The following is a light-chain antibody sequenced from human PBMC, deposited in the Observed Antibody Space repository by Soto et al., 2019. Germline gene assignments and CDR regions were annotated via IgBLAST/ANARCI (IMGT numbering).Light chain of an antibody. CDR2: AAS. V-gene: IGKV1-39*01. J-gene: IGKJ2*01. Sequence: IRFTQSPSTQSASVGDRGTTTCRASQSIDTYLNWYQQKPGTAPKLLIYAASSLQSGVPSRFSGRGSGTDFTITISSLQPEDFATYYCQQSYSTPMYAFGLGTKWIS. CDR3: QQSYSTPMYA. CDR1: QSIDTY.